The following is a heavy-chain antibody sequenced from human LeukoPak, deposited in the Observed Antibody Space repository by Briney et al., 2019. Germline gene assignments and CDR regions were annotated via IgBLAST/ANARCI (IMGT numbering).Heavy chain of an antibody. CDR2: INSEGSST. V-gene: IGHV3-74*01. D-gene: IGHD1-1*01. CDR3: ARYNSGTTAY. J-gene: IGHJ4*02. Sequence: QAGGSLRLSCAASGFTFSSYWMHWVRQAPGKGLVWVSRINSEGSSTSYADSVKGRSTISRDNPKNTPHLQKHSLRADDPVATNRARYNSGTTAYSGEGALVTVSS. CDR1: GFTFSSYW.